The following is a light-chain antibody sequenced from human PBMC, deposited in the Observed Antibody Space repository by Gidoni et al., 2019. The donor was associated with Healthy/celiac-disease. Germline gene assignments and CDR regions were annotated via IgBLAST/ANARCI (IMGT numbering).Light chain of an antibody. V-gene: IGKV3-20*01. CDR1: QSVSNNY. CDR3: QQYGSSPRLT. J-gene: IGKJ4*01. Sequence: VLTQSPGTLSFSPGERATLSCRASQSVSNNYLAWYQQKPGQAPRLLIYGASSRATGIPDRLSGSGSGTDFTLTISRLEPEDFAVYYCQQYGSSPRLTFGGGTKVEIK. CDR2: GAS.